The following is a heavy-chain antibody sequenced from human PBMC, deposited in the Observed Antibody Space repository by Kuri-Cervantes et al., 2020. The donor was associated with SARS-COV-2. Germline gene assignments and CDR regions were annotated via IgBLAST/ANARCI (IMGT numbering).Heavy chain of an antibody. V-gene: IGHV3-7*01. CDR2: IKQDGSEK. D-gene: IGHD5-24*01. Sequence: GESLKISCAASGFTFSSYWMSWVRQAPGKGLEWVVNIKQDGSEKYYVDSVKGRFTISRDNAKNSLYLQMNSLRAEDTAVYYCARARMAGPFDYWGQGTLVTVSS. CDR1: GFTFSSYW. J-gene: IGHJ4*02. CDR3: ARARMAGPFDY.